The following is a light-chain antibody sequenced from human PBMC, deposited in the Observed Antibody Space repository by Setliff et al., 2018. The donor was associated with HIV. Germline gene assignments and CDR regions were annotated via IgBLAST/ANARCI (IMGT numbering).Light chain of an antibody. J-gene: IGLJ1*01. CDR1: NIGGKT. CDR3: QVWDSSSDLRNV. CDR2: YDT. Sequence: SYELTQPPSVSVAPGKTARITCGGDNIGGKTVHWYQQKPGQAPILVIHYDTDRPSGIPERFSGSNSGNTATLTRSRVEAGDEADYYCQVWDSSSDLRNVFGSGTKVTAL. V-gene: IGLV3-21*04.